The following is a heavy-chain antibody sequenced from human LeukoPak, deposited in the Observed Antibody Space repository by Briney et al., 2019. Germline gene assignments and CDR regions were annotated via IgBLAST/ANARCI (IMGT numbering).Heavy chain of an antibody. J-gene: IGHJ3*02. CDR2: IKQDGSEK. CDR3: ARASSYLNWDDAFDI. V-gene: IGHV3-7*03. D-gene: IGHD1-26*01. Sequence: GGSLRLSCAASGFTFSSYWMSWVRQAPGKGLEWVANIKQDGSEKYYVDSVKGRFTISRDNAKNSLYLQMNSLRAEDTALYYCARASSYLNWDDAFDIWGQGTMVTVSS. CDR1: GFTFSSYW.